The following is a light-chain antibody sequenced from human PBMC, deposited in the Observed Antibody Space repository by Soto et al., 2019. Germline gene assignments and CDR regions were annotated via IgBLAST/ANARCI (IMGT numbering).Light chain of an antibody. CDR3: QSYDSSLSGSYV. CDR1: SSNIGARVD. V-gene: IGLV1-40*01. CDR2: ANN. J-gene: IGLJ1*01. Sequence: QSVLTQPPSVSGAPGQTVTISCTGSSSNIGARVDVHWYQHLPGTAPKLLIYANNIRPSGVPDRFSGSKSGSSASLAISGLQAEDEGDYYCQSYDSSLSGSYVFGTGTKVTVL.